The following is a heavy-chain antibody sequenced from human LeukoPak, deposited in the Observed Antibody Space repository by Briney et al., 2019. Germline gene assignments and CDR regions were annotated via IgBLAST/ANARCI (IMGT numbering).Heavy chain of an antibody. CDR3: ARGIVVPAAMRYDYYYYGMDV. V-gene: IGHV1-69*13. CDR1: GGTFSSYA. Sequence: SVKVSCKASGGTFSSYAISWVRQAPGQGLEWMGGIIPIFGTANYAQKFLGRVTITADESTSTAYMELSSLRSEDTAVYYCARGIVVPAAMRYDYYYYGMDVWGKGTTVTVSS. D-gene: IGHD2-2*01. CDR2: IIPIFGTA. J-gene: IGHJ6*04.